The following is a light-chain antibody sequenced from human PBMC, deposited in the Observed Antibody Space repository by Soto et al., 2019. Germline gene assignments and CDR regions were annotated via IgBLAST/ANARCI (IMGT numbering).Light chain of an antibody. Sequence: EVVMTQSPATLSMSPGERASLSCRASQNVRTYLAWYQQKPGQSPRLLIYGASTRATGIPARFSGSGSGTEFTLTISSLQSEDFAVYYCQQYNYWPGTFGQGTKLEIK. J-gene: IGKJ2*01. CDR1: QNVRTY. CDR3: QQYNYWPGT. V-gene: IGKV3-15*01. CDR2: GAS.